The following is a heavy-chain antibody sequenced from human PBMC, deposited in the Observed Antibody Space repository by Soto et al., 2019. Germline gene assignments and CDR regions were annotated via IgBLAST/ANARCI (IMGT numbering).Heavy chain of an antibody. V-gene: IGHV3-21*01. J-gene: IGHJ6*03. CDR3: ARDNTAEFLYSGNYYYYMDV. Sequence: GGSLRLSCAASGFTFSSYSMNWVRQAPGKGLEWVSSISSSSSYIYYADSVKGRFTISRDNAKNSLYLQMNSLRAEDTAVYYCARDNTAEFLYSGNYYYYMDVWGKGTTVTVSS. CDR2: ISSSSSYI. D-gene: IGHD2-15*01. CDR1: GFTFSSYS.